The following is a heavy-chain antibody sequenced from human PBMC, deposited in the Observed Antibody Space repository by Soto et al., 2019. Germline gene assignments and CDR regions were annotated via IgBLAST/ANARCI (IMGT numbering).Heavy chain of an antibody. V-gene: IGHV4-30-4*01. CDR2: IYYSGST. CDR3: ARDRGTGNYYYYYGMDV. D-gene: IGHD1-1*01. CDR1: GGSISSGDYY. J-gene: IGHJ6*02. Sequence: SETLSLTCTVSGGSISSGDYYWSWIRQPPGKGLEWIGYIYYSGSTYYNPSLKSRVTISVDTSKNQFSLKLSSVTAADTAVYYCARDRGTGNYYYYYGMDVWGQGTTVTVSS.